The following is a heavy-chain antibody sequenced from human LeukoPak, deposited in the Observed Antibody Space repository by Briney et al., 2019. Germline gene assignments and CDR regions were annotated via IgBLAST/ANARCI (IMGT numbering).Heavy chain of an antibody. CDR2: IYYSGST. CDR3: ARERATTTVVVFDY. J-gene: IGHJ4*02. V-gene: IGHV4-30-4*08. CDR1: GGSISSGDYY. D-gene: IGHD4-23*01. Sequence: SQTLSLTCTVSGGSISSGDYYWSWIRQPPGKGLEWIGYIYYSGSTYYNPSLKSRVTISVDTSKNQFSLKLSSVTAADTAVYYCARERATTTVVVFDYWGQGTLATVSS.